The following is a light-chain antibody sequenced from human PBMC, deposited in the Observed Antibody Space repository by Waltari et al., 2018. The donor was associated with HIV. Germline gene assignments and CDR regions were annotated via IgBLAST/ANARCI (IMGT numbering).Light chain of an antibody. J-gene: IGKJ4*01. V-gene: IGKV4-1*01. CDR3: QQYYTTPLT. CDR2: WAS. Sequence: DIVMTQSPDSLAMSLGERATFNCKSSQSVLFSSNNKNYLAWYQQKPGQPPKLLIYWASTRESGVPDRFSGAGSGTDFTLTISSLQAEDVAVYYCQQYYTTPLTFGGGTKVEIK. CDR1: QSVLFSSNNKNY.